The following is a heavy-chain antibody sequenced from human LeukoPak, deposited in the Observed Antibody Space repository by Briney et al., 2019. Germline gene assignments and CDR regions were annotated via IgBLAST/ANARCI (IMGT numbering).Heavy chain of an antibody. Sequence: ASVKVSCNTSGYTFTRYYMHWLRQAPGQGLEGMGWIHPNSGGTNYAQKFQGRVTMTRDASINTAYMELSRLISEATAVYYCARYSGSYFLDYWGQGTLVTVSS. V-gene: IGHV1-2*02. CDR1: GYTFTRYY. CDR3: ARYSGSYFLDY. J-gene: IGHJ4*02. D-gene: IGHD1-26*01. CDR2: IHPNSGGT.